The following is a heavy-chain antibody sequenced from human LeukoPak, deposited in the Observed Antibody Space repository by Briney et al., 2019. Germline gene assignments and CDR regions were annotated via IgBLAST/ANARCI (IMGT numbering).Heavy chain of an antibody. CDR1: GYTFTSYA. Sequence: ASVKVSCKASGYTFTSYAMNWVRQAPGQGLEWMGWINTNTGNPTYAQGFTGRFVFTLDTSVSTAYLQISSLKAEDTAVYYCARDGYYYDSSGYHDAFDIWGQGTMVTVSS. CDR2: INTNTGNP. J-gene: IGHJ3*02. CDR3: ARDGYYYDSSGYHDAFDI. D-gene: IGHD3-22*01. V-gene: IGHV7-4-1*02.